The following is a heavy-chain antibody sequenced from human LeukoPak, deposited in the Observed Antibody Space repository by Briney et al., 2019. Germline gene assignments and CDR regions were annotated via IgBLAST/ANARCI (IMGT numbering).Heavy chain of an antibody. J-gene: IGHJ4*02. CDR1: GGSVSSGSYY. CDR2: ISHSGST. V-gene: IGHV4-39*07. D-gene: IGHD3-9*01. CDR3: AREGSGGTIYYFDY. Sequence: PSETLSLTCTVSGGSVSSGSYYWSWIRQPPGKGLEWIGEISHSGSTNYNPSLKSRVTISVDTSKNQFSLKLSSVTAADTAVYYCAREGSGGTIYYFDYWGQGTLATVSS.